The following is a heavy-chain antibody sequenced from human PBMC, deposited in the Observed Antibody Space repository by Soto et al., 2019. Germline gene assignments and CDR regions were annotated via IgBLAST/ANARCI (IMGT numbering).Heavy chain of an antibody. CDR3: ARDQGGEFLKGSGMDV. D-gene: IGHD3-10*01. J-gene: IGHJ6*02. CDR2: IYYSGET. Sequence: QVQLQESGPGLVKPSETLSLTFTVSGDSISRYYWSWIRLSPGKGLEWIGYIYYSGETNYNPSVKSRGTISVDRTKNQFSLKLSSVTAADTAVYYCARDQGGEFLKGSGMDVWGQGTTVTVSS. CDR1: GDSISRYY. V-gene: IGHV4-59*01.